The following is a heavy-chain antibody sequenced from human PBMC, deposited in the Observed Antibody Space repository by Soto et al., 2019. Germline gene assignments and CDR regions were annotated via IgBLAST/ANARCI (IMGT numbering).Heavy chain of an antibody. CDR1: GFTFSDYY. V-gene: IGHV3-11*01. D-gene: IGHD2-15*01. CDR2: ISRSGSTI. CDR3: ARVRDIVVVVAATYFQH. Sequence: PGGSLRLSCAASGFTFSDYYMTWIRQAPGKGLQWVSYISRSGSTIYYADSVKGRFTISRDNAKNSLYLQMSSLRVEDTAVYYCARVRDIVVVVAATYFQHWGQGTLVTVS. J-gene: IGHJ1*01.